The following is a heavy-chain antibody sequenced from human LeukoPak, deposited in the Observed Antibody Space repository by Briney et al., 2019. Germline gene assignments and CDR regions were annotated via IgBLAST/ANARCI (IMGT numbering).Heavy chain of an antibody. CDR3: ARRTTGTGPFDY. Sequence: WETLSLTCTVSGGSISSYYWGWIRQPPGKGLEWIAYIYYRGSTNYNPSLKSRVTISVDTSKNQFSLKLSSVTAADTAVYYCARRTTGTGPFDYWGQGTLVTVSS. J-gene: IGHJ4*02. D-gene: IGHD1-1*01. CDR2: IYYRGST. CDR1: GGSISSYY. V-gene: IGHV4-59*08.